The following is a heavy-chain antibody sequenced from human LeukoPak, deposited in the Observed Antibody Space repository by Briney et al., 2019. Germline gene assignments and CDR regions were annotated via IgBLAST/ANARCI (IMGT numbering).Heavy chain of an antibody. CDR3: ARAGYCGGDCYSDY. CDR1: GGTFSSYA. J-gene: IGHJ4*02. V-gene: IGHV1-69*13. CDR2: IIPIFGTA. Sequence: SVKVSCKASGGTFSSYAISWVRQAPGQGLEWMGGIIPIFGTANYAQKFQGRVTITADESTNTAYMELSSLRSEDTAVYYCARAGYCGGDCYSDYWGQGTLVTVSS. D-gene: IGHD2-21*01.